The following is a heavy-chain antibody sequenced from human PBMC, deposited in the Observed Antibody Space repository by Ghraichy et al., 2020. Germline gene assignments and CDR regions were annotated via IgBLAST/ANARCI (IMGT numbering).Heavy chain of an antibody. CDR1: GYTFTSYY. Sequence: ASVKVSCKASGYTFTSYYMHWVRQAPGQGLEWMGIINPSGGSTSYAQKFQGRVTMTRDTSTSTVYMELSSLRSEDMAVYYCARDRDCSSTSCYTPHYYYYYMDVWGKGTTVTVSS. CDR2: INPSGGST. D-gene: IGHD2-2*01. CDR3: ARDRDCSSTSCYTPHYYYYYMDV. V-gene: IGHV1-46*03. J-gene: IGHJ6*03.